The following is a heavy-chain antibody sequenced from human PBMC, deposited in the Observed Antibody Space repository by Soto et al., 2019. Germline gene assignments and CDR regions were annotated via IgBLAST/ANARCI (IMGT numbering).Heavy chain of an antibody. D-gene: IGHD4-17*01. CDR2: IKQDGSEK. V-gene: IGHV3-7*01. Sequence: GGSLRLSCAASGFTFSSYWMSWVRQAPGKGLEWVANIKQDGSEKYYVDSVKGRFTISRDNAKNSLYLQMNSLRAEDTAVYYCARDSDYGDFYFDYWGQGTLVTVSS. CDR3: ARDSDYGDFYFDY. J-gene: IGHJ4*02. CDR1: GFTFSSYW.